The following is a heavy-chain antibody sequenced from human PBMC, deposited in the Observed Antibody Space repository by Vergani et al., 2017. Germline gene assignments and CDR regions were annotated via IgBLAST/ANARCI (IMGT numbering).Heavy chain of an antibody. CDR1: GYTFTDYF. J-gene: IGHJ4*02. CDR3: AWYGTSSNRDYFDY. Sequence: QVQLVQSGAEVKKPGASVKVSCKASGYTFTDYFMHWVRQAPGQGLEWMGWINPNSGSTNYAQKFQGRVTMTRDTSISTAYMELSNLRSDDTAVYYCAWYGTSSNRDYFDYWGQGTLVTVSS. CDR2: INPNSGST. D-gene: IGHD2-2*01. V-gene: IGHV1-2*02.